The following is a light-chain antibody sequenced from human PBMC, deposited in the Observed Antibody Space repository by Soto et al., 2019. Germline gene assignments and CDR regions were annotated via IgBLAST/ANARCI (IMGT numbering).Light chain of an antibody. CDR2: GAS. J-gene: IGKJ5*01. Sequence: EIVLTQSPGTLSLSPGERATLSCRASQSVSSSYLAWYQQKPGQAPRLLVYGASSRANGIPDRFSGSGSGTDFTLTISRLEPEDFAVYYCDQYGSSPPLITFGQGTRLEIK. CDR3: DQYGSSPPLIT. V-gene: IGKV3-20*01. CDR1: QSVSSSY.